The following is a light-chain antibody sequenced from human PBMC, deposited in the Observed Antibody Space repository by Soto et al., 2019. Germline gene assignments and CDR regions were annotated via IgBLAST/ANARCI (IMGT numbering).Light chain of an antibody. CDR1: QSVSIN. V-gene: IGKV3-15*01. J-gene: IGKJ1*01. Sequence: EIVMTQSPATLSVSPGERATLSCRASQSVSINLAWYQQKPGQAPRLLIYGASTRATGFPARFSGSGSGTEFTLTINSLQSEDSAVYYCQQYGSSPRTFGQGTKVDIK. CDR2: GAS. CDR3: QQYGSSPRT.